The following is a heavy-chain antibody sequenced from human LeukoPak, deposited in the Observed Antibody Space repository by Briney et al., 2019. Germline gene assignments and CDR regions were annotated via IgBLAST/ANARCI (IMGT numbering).Heavy chain of an antibody. Sequence: PSVTLSLTCTVSGGSISSSSYYWGWIRQPPGKGLEWIGSIYYSGSTYYNPSLKSRVTISVDTSKNQFSLKLSSVTAADTAVYYCARLGPRYSYGDYWGQGTLVTVSS. J-gene: IGHJ4*02. CDR2: IYYSGST. CDR3: ARLGPRYSYGDY. D-gene: IGHD5-18*01. CDR1: GGSISSSSYY. V-gene: IGHV4-39*01.